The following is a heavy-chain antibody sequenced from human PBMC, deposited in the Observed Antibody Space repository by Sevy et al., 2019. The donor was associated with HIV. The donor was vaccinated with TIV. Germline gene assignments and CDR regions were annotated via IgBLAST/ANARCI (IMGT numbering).Heavy chain of an antibody. CDR3: AKYSYGAYYGMDV. Sequence: KQSQTLSLTCAISGDSVSSNSAAWNWISQSPSRGLEWLGRTYYRSKWYNDYAVSVKSRITINPDTSKNQFSLQLNSVTPEDTAVYYCAKYSYGAYYGMDVWGQGTTVTVSS. V-gene: IGHV6-1*01. CDR1: GDSVSSNSAA. CDR2: TYYRSKWYN. D-gene: IGHD5-18*01. J-gene: IGHJ6*02.